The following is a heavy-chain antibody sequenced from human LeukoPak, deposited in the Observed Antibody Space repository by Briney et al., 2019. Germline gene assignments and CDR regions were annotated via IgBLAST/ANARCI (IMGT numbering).Heavy chain of an antibody. D-gene: IGHD2-2*01. Sequence: ASVKVSCKASGYTFTGYYMHWVRQAPGQGLEWMGWINPNSGGTNYAQKFQGRVTMTRDTSISTAYMELSRLRSDDTAVYYCATGKIYCSTTSCSDDSWGQGTLVTVSS. J-gene: IGHJ4*02. CDR2: INPNSGGT. V-gene: IGHV1-2*02. CDR1: GYTFTGYY. CDR3: ATGKIYCSTTSCSDDS.